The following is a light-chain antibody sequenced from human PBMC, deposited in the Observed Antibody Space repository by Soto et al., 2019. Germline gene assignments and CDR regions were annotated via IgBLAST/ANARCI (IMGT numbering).Light chain of an antibody. CDR3: KHGGT. V-gene: IGKV3-11*01. J-gene: IGKJ5*01. CDR2: DAS. CDR1: QSVSNN. Sequence: EIVLTQSPATLSLSPGERATVSCRASQSVSNNLGWYQQKAGQAPRLLIYDASNRATGIPARFSGSGSGTDFTLTITSLLAVDFSVYYCKHGGTFGRGTRLEMK.